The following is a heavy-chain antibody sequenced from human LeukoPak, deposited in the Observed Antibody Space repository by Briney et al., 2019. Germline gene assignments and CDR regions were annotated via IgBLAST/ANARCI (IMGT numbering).Heavy chain of an antibody. D-gene: IGHD3-10*01. CDR2: IYYSGST. V-gene: IGHV4-39*01. CDR3: ASLLRLWFGELSHNSY. J-gene: IGHJ4*02. CDR1: GGSISSSSYY. Sequence: SETLSLTCTVSGGSISSSSYYWGWIRQPPGKGLEWIGSIYYSGSTYYNPSLKSRVTISVDTSKNQFSLKLSSVTAADAAVYYCASLLRLWFGELSHNSYWGQGTLVTVSS.